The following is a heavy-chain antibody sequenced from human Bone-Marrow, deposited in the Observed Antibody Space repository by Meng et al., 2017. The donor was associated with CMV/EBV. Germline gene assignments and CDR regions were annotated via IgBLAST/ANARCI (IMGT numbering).Heavy chain of an antibody. Sequence: GGSLRLSCAASGFTFDDYAMHWVRQAPGKGLEWVSGISWNSGSIGYADSVKGRFTISRDNAKNSLYLQMNSLRAEDMALYDCAKGLGALWSGSYYGMDVWGQGPTVTVSS. CDR1: GFTFDDYA. J-gene: IGHJ6*02. D-gene: IGHD3-3*01. CDR2: ISWNSGSI. V-gene: IGHV3-9*03. CDR3: AKGLGALWSGSYYGMDV.